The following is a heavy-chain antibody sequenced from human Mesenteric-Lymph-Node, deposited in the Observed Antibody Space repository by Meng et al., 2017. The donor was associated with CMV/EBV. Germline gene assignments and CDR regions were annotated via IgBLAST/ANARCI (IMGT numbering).Heavy chain of an antibody. V-gene: IGHV4-31*02. J-gene: IGHJ4*02. CDR2: IYYSGST. CDR3: ARDRGGYGVFDY. Sequence: VSVGYISSGGYYWIWIRQHPGKGLEWIGYIYYSGSTYYNPSLKSRVTISVDTSKNQFSLKLSSVTAADTAVYYCARDRGGYGVFDYWGQGTLVTVSS. CDR1: VGYISSGGYY. D-gene: IGHD4-17*01.